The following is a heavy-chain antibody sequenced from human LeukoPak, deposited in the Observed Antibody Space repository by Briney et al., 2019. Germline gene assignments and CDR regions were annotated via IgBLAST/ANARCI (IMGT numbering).Heavy chain of an antibody. Sequence: GGSLRLSCAASGFTFSSYGMHWVRQAPGKGLEWVAFIRYDGSNKYYADSVKGRFTISRDNSKNTLYLQMNSLRAEDTAVYYCARPPDYGDYSPFDYWGQGTLVTVSS. D-gene: IGHD4-17*01. CDR2: IRYDGSNK. J-gene: IGHJ4*02. V-gene: IGHV3-30*02. CDR3: ARPPDYGDYSPFDY. CDR1: GFTFSSYG.